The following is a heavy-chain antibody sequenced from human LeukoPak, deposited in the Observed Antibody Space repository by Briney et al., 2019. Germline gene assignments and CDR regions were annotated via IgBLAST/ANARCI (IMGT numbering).Heavy chain of an antibody. Sequence: PSGAPSPTCAGSGGAFSGFYWSWIRQPPRKGVEGIGGINHSGSTNYNPSLKSRVTISVDTSKNQFSLKLSSVTAADTAVYYCARARIWYSSSWYFDYWGQGTLVTVSS. CDR3: ARARIWYSSSWYFDY. CDR2: INHSGST. D-gene: IGHD6-13*01. CDR1: GGAFSGFY. V-gene: IGHV4-34*01. J-gene: IGHJ4*02.